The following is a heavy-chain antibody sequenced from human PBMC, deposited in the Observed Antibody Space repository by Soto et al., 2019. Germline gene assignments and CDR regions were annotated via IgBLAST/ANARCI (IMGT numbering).Heavy chain of an antibody. Sequence: EVQLVESGGGLVKPGGSLRLSCAASGFTFSSYSMNWVRQAPWKGLEWVSSISSSSSYIYSAHAVKGRLTISRDNAKNSLYLQINSLRAEDTAVYYCARVGPSDYDFWSGYTPLYFDYWGQGPLVTVSS. CDR2: ISSSSSYI. V-gene: IGHV3-21*01. J-gene: IGHJ4*02. D-gene: IGHD3-3*01. CDR1: GFTFSSYS. CDR3: ARVGPSDYDFWSGYTPLYFDY.